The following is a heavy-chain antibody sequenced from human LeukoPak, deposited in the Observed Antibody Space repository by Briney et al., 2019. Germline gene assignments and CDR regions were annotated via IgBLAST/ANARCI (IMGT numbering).Heavy chain of an antibody. Sequence: PGGSLRLSCAASGFTFSSYGMHWVRQAPGKGLEWVAFIRYDGSNKYYADSVKGRFTISRDNSKNTLYLQMNSLRAEDTAVYYCAKDRKYYDSSGYAYWGQGTLVTVSS. CDR1: GFTFSSYG. CDR3: AKDRKYYDSSGYAY. CDR2: IRYDGSNK. D-gene: IGHD3-22*01. J-gene: IGHJ4*02. V-gene: IGHV3-30*02.